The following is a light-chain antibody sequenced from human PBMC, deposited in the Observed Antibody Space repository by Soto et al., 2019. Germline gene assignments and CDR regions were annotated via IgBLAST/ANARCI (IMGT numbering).Light chain of an antibody. Sequence: QSALTQPASVSGSPGQSITISCTGTSSDVGGYNYVSWYQQHPGKAPKVMIYEVSNRPSGVSNRFSGSKSGNTASLTISGLQAEDEADYYCSSYTSSNTWVFGGGTKVTV. CDR3: SSYTSSNTWV. V-gene: IGLV2-14*01. J-gene: IGLJ3*02. CDR1: SSDVGGYNY. CDR2: EVS.